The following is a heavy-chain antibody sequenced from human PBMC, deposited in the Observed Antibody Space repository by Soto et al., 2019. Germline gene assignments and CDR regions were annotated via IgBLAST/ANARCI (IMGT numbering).Heavy chain of an antibody. CDR2: IYYSGST. CDR1: VGSISSYY. Sequence: SETLSLTCTVSVGSISSYYWSWIRQPPGKGLEWIGYIYYSGSTNYNPSLKSRVTISVDTSKNQFSLKLSSVTAADTAVYYCARTTYYYDSSGYYGYYFDYWGQGTLVTVSS. D-gene: IGHD3-22*01. J-gene: IGHJ4*02. CDR3: ARTTYYYDSSGYYGYYFDY. V-gene: IGHV4-59*01.